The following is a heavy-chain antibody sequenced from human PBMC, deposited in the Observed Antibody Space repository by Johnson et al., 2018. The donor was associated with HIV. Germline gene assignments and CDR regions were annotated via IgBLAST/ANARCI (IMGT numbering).Heavy chain of an antibody. CDR3: AKDRAARHDAFDI. V-gene: IGHV3-30*02. Sequence: VQVVESGGGLVQPGGSLRLSCAASGFTFSSYAMQWVRQAPGKALEWVTFIRYDGSNKYYADSVKGRFTISSDNSKNTLYLQMNSLRPEDTAVYYCAKDRAARHDAFDIWGQGTMVTVSS. CDR2: IRYDGSNK. D-gene: IGHD6-6*01. CDR1: GFTFSSYA. J-gene: IGHJ3*02.